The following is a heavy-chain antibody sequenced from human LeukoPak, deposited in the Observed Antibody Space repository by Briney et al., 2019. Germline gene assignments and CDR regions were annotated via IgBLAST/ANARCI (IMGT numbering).Heavy chain of an antibody. J-gene: IGHJ4*02. Sequence: PGGSLRLSCAASGFTFDDYAMHWVRQAPGKGLEWVSGISWNSGSIGYADSVKGRFTISRDNAKNSLYLQMNSLRAEDTALYYCASTMRYFDWFSFDYWGQGTLVTVSS. CDR3: ASTMRYFDWFSFDY. D-gene: IGHD3-9*01. V-gene: IGHV3-9*01. CDR2: ISWNSGSI. CDR1: GFTFDDYA.